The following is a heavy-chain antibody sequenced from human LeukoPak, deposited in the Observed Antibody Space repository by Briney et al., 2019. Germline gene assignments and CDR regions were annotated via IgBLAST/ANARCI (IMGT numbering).Heavy chain of an antibody. CDR2: IYYSGST. J-gene: IGHJ4*02. D-gene: IGHD6-19*01. CDR1: GGSISSSSYY. V-gene: IGHV4-39*07. Sequence: SETLSLTCTVSGGSISSSSYYWGWIRQPPGKGLEWIGSIYYSGSTYYSPSLKSRVTISVDTSKNQFSLKLSSVTAADTAVYYCARVPDSSGWDPIDYWGQGTLVTVSS. CDR3: ARVPDSSGWDPIDY.